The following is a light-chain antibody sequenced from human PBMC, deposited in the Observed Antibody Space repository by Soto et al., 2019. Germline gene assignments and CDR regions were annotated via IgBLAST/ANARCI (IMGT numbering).Light chain of an antibody. Sequence: EIVLTQSPGNLSLSLGERATLSCRASQSVSSNYLAWYQQKPGQAPRLLIYGTSSRATGIPDRFSGSGSGTDLTLTISRLEPADFAVYYCQQYGNSPRYSFGQGTKLEIK. CDR3: QQYGNSPRYS. CDR1: QSVSSNY. J-gene: IGKJ2*03. CDR2: GTS. V-gene: IGKV3-20*01.